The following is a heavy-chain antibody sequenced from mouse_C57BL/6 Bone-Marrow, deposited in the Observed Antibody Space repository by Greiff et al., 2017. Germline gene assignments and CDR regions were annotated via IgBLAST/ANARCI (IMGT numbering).Heavy chain of an antibody. D-gene: IGHD1-1*02. CDR3: TRVVYWYFDV. J-gene: IGHJ1*03. Sequence: QVQLQQSGAELVRPGASVTLSCKASGYTFTDYEMHWVKQTPVHGLEWIGAIDPETGGTAYNQKFKGKAILTADKSSSTAYMELRSLTSEDSAVYYCTRVVYWYFDVWGTGTTVTVSS. CDR2: IDPETGGT. V-gene: IGHV1-15*01. CDR1: GYTFTDYE.